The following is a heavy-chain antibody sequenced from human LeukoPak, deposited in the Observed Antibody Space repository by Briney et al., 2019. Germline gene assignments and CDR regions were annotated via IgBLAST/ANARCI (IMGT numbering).Heavy chain of an antibody. D-gene: IGHD5-18*01. J-gene: IGHJ5*02. V-gene: IGHV4-4*07. CDR1: GGSISSYY. CDR3: ARSHSGVTSPFDP. CDR2: IYSSGNT. Sequence: SETLSLTCTASGGSISSYYWNWIRQPAGKGLEWIGRIYSSGNTNYNPSLKSRVTISVDNCKNQFSLKLSSVTAADTAVYYCARSHSGVTSPFDPWGQGTLVTVSS.